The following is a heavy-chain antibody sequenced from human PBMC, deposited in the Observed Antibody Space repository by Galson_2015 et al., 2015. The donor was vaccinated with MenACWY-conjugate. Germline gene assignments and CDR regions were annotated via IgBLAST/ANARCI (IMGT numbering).Heavy chain of an antibody. CDR3: AKLGDGYEFDY. J-gene: IGHJ4*02. D-gene: IGHD2-21*02. CDR2: ISYDGSNK. CDR1: GFTFSSYG. Sequence: SLRLSCAASGFTFSSYGMHWVRQAPGKGLEWVAVISYDGSNKYYADSVKGRFTISRDNSKNTLYLQMNSLRAEDTAVYYCAKLGDGYEFDYWGQGTLVTVSS. V-gene: IGHV3-30*18.